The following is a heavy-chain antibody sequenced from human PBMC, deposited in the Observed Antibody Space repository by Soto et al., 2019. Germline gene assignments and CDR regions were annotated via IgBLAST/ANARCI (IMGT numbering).Heavy chain of an antibody. Sequence: SETLSLTCTVSGGSISSYYWSWIRQPPGKGLEWIGYIYYSGSTNYNPSLKSRVTISVDTSKNQFSLKLSSVTAADTAVYYCAXAIAAAAPYYYYYGMDVWGQGTTVTVSS. CDR1: GGSISSYY. CDR2: IYYSGST. J-gene: IGHJ6*02. D-gene: IGHD6-13*01. CDR3: AXAIAAAAPYYYYYGMDV. V-gene: IGHV4-59*01.